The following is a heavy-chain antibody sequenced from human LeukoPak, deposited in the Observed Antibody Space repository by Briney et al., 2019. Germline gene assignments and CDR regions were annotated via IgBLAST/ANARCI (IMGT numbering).Heavy chain of an antibody. CDR1: GGTFSGYY. CDR2: SNDSGGT. J-gene: IGHJ5*02. Sequence: SETLSLTCAVYGGTFSGYYWSWIRQPPGKRLEWVGESNDSGGTNYNPSLKSRLTISLDTSKNQVSLRLSSVTAADTAVYHCARKDGDLWGQGTLVTVSS. V-gene: IGHV4-34*01. CDR3: ARKDGDL.